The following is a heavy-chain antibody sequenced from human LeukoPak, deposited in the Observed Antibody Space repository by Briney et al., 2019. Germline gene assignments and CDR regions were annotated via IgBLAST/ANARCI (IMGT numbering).Heavy chain of an antibody. D-gene: IGHD2-2*02. Sequence: GGSLRLSCAASGFTFSSYTMHWVRQAPGKGLEWVAIISYDGSDKYYADSVKGRFTISRDNSKNTLYLQMNSLRAEDTAVYYCVRDNPPDCSSTSCYKGFYYYYMDVWGKGTTVTVSS. CDR2: ISYDGSDK. J-gene: IGHJ6*03. CDR3: VRDNPPDCSSTSCYKGFYYYYMDV. CDR1: GFTFSSYT. V-gene: IGHV3-30*04.